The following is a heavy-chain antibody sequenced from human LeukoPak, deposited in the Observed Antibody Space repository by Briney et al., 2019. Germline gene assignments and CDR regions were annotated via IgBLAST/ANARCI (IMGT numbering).Heavy chain of an antibody. CDR1: GFTFDNFG. CDR3: VRGPETYLYYSGSSSDFDY. D-gene: IGHD3-10*01. J-gene: IGHJ4*02. Sequence: GRSLRLSCAASGFTFDNFGMHWGRQAPGRGLEWVALMSFDGTSKYYADAVKGQFTISRDDSKDTLLLEMNSLRDEDTAVYHCVRGPETYLYYSGSSSDFDYWGQGTPVTVSS. CDR2: MSFDGTSK. V-gene: IGHV3-33*01.